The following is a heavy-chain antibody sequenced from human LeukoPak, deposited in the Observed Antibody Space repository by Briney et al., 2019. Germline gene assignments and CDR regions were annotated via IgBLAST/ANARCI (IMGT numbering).Heavy chain of an antibody. CDR3: ARLANWDDAFDI. CDR2: IYYSGST. CDR1: GGSISSYY. D-gene: IGHD7-27*01. V-gene: IGHV4-59*08. J-gene: IGHJ3*02. Sequence: PSETLSFTCTVSGGSISSYYWSWIRQPPGKGLEWIGYIYYSGSTSYNPSLKSRVTISVDTSKNQFSLKLSSVTAADTAVYYCARLANWDDAFDIWGQGTMVTVSS.